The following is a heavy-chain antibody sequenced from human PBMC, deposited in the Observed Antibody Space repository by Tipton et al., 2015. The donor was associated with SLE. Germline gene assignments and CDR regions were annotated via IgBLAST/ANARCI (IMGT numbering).Heavy chain of an antibody. CDR3: ARPMGSY. CDR2: VYYTGSA. D-gene: IGHD3-10*01. V-gene: IGHV4-39*07. Sequence: TLSLTCTVSGDSISSSGYYWGWIRQPPGKGLEWIASVYYTGSAHYDPSLKSRLTISVDTSSNRFSLRLSSVTAADTAVYYCARPMGSYWGPGTLVTVPS. J-gene: IGHJ4*02. CDR1: GDSISSSGYY.